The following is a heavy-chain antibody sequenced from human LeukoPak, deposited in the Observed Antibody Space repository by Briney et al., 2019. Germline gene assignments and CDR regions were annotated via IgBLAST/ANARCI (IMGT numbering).Heavy chain of an antibody. V-gene: IGHV4-30-2*01. CDR1: GGSISSGGYS. CDR3: ARGFVYGDYVN. CDR2: IYHSGST. J-gene: IGHJ4*02. Sequence: PSQTLSLTCAVSGGSISSGGYSWSWTRQPPGKGLEWIGYIYHSGSTYYNPSLKSRVTISVDRSKNQFSLKLSSVTAADTAVYYCARGFVYGDYVNWGQGTLVTVSS. D-gene: IGHD4-17*01.